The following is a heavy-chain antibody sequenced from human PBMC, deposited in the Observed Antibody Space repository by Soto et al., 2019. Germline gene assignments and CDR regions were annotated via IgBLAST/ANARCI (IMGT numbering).Heavy chain of an antibody. CDR1: GGTFSSYA. V-gene: IGHV1-69*12. CDR3: AIPSTYLAYFQH. J-gene: IGHJ1*01. CDR2: IIPIFGTA. Sequence: QVQLVQSGAEVKKPGSSVKVSCKASGGTFSSYAISWVRQAPGQGLEWMGGIIPIFGTANYAQKFQGRVXIXAXGSTSTAYMELSSLRSEDTAVYYCAIPSTYLAYFQHWGQGTLVTVSS.